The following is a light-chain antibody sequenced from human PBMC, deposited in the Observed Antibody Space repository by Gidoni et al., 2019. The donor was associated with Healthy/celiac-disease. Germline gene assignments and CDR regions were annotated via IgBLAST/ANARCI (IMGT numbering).Light chain of an antibody. CDR1: QSLLHSNGYNF. CDR3: MQALQTPFT. J-gene: IGKJ4*01. V-gene: IGKV2-28*01. Sequence: DIVMTSSLLSLLVTPGEPASIPCRSSQSLLHSNGYNFLEWYLHKPGQSTLLLYYLCTKQASVLPDRISSSGASTDFTLKSSIVEAEDVSVYYRMQALQTPFTFGGGTKVEIK. CDR2: LCT.